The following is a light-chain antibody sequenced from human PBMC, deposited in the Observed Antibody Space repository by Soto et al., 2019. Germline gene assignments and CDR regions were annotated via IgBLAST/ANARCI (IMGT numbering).Light chain of an antibody. CDR1: QSVRTY. CDR2: DAS. V-gene: IGKV3-11*01. Sequence: EIVLTQSPVTLSLSPGERATLSCRASQSVRTYLAWYQVKPGQAPRLLIYDASSRASGVPARFSGSGSGTDFTRTISSLEPEDFALYYCQQRNSWPPITVGQGTRLEIK. J-gene: IGKJ5*01. CDR3: QQRNSWPPIT.